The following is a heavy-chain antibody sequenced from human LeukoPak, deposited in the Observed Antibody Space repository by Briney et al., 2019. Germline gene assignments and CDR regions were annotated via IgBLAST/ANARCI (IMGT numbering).Heavy chain of an antibody. CDR3: ARVVSGSGYRGYDPWFDP. D-gene: IGHD5-12*01. V-gene: IGHV7-4-1*02. Sequence: ASVKVSCNASGYTFTSYAMNWVRQAPGQGLEWMGWINTNTGNPTYAQGFTGRFVFSLDTSVSTAYLQISSLKAEDTAVYYCARVVSGSGYRGYDPWFDPWGQGTLVTVSS. J-gene: IGHJ5*02. CDR2: INTNTGNP. CDR1: GYTFTSYA.